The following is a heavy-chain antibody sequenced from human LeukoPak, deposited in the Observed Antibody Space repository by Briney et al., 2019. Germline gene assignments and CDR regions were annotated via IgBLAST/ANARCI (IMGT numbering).Heavy chain of an antibody. CDR2: ISGSGDST. V-gene: IGHV3-23*01. D-gene: IGHD3-10*01. J-gene: IGHJ6*03. CDR1: GFPFSSYA. Sequence: GGSLRLSCAASGFPFSSYAMSWVRQAPGKGLEWVSAISGSGDSTYYADSVKGRFTISRDNARNSLYLQMNNLRAEDTAVYYCARDGVRFGELLSKYYFYYYMDVWGKGTTVTVSS. CDR3: ARDGVRFGELLSKYYFYYYMDV.